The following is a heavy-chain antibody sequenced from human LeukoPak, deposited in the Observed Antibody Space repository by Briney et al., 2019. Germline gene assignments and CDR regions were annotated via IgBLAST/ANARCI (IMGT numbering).Heavy chain of an antibody. CDR3: VRGASSRSTLYYYGLDV. CDR1: GFTFSDHY. V-gene: IGHV3-72*01. CDR2: GRNKANGYTT. J-gene: IGHJ6*02. Sequence: GGSLRLSCAASGFTFSDHYMDWVRQAPGKGLEWVGRGRNKANGYTTEYAASVKGRFTISRDDSKNSLYLQMNSLKTEDTAVYYCVRGASSRSTLYYYGLDVWGQGTTVTVSS. D-gene: IGHD2-2*01.